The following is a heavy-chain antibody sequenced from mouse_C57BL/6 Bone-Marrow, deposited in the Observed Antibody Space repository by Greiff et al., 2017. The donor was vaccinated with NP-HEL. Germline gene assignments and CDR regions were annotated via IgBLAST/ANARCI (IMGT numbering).Heavy chain of an antibody. D-gene: IGHD1-1*01. Sequence: VQLQQPGAELVMPGASVKLSCKASGYTFTSYWMHWVKQRPGQGLEWIGEIDPSDSYTNYNQKFKGKSTLTVDKSSSTAYMQLSSLTSEDSAVYYRAREGYYYGSSAWFAYWGQGTLVTVSA. CDR1: GYTFTSYW. CDR2: IDPSDSYT. V-gene: IGHV1-69*01. CDR3: AREGYYYGSSAWFAY. J-gene: IGHJ3*01.